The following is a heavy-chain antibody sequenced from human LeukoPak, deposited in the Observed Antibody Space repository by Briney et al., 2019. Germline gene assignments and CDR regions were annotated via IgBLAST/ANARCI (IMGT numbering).Heavy chain of an antibody. J-gene: IGHJ4*02. CDR2: IYGDDFDA. D-gene: IGHD3-3*01. Sequence: GESLKISCQASGYTFGNYWIGWVRQKSGKGLEWMGIIYGDDFDARYSPSFQGQVTISADKSNRTAYLHWSSLKASDTAIYFCARSEWLLPRGGFDFWGQGTRVVVS. V-gene: IGHV5-51*01. CDR1: GYTFGNYW. CDR3: ARSEWLLPRGGFDF.